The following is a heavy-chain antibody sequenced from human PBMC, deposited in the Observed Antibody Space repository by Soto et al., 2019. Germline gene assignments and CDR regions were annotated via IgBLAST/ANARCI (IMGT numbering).Heavy chain of an antibody. CDR3: ARDSGSP. CDR1: GFTFTSSA. D-gene: IGHD3-10*01. Sequence: GASVKVSCKASGFTFTSSAVQWVRQARGQRLEWIGWIDVGNGNINYSQKFQGRITITRDISASTAYMELSSLRSEDTAVYYCARDSGSPWGPGTLVTVSS. J-gene: IGHJ5*02. V-gene: IGHV1-3*01. CDR2: IDVGNGNI.